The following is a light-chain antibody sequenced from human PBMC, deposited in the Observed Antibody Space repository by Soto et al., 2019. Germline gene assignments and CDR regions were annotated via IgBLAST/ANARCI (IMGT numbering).Light chain of an antibody. Sequence: DLQMTQSPSSLSASVGDRVTITCRASQSISNYLNWYQQKPGKAPKLLIYAASSLQSGVPSRFSGSGSGSDFTLTISSLQPEDFATYYCQQSYSTPPTFGLGTKVEIK. J-gene: IGKJ1*01. CDR1: QSISNY. V-gene: IGKV1-39*01. CDR3: QQSYSTPPT. CDR2: AAS.